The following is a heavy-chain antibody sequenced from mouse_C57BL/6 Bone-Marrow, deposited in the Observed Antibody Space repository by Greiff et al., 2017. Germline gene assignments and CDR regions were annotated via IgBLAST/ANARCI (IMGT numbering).Heavy chain of an antibody. CDR2: IYPRDGST. CDR1: GYTFTDHT. CDR3: AREEDGNWYVDV. D-gene: IGHD2-1*01. J-gene: IGHJ1*03. V-gene: IGHV1-78*01. Sequence: VQLQQSDAELVKPGASVKISCKVSGYTFTDHTIHWMKQRPEQGLEWIGYIYPRDGSTKYNEKFKGKDTLTADKSSSTAYMQLNSLTSEDSAVYFWAREEDGNWYVDVWGTGTTGTVSS.